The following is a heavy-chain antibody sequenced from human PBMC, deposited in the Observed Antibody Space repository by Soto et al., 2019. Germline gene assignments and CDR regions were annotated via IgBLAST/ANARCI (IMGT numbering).Heavy chain of an antibody. J-gene: IGHJ4*02. D-gene: IGHD3-9*01. V-gene: IGHV4-4*02. Sequence: PSETLSLTCAVSGDSISSDKWWSWVRQPPGKGLEWIGEIHHSGNSNYNPSLKSRVIISVDKSKNQFSLKLSSVTDADTAVYYCAKDPSGVRYFDWLSIHSNYFDYWGQGTLVTVSS. CDR2: IHHSGNS. CDR3: AKDPSGVRYFDWLSIHSNYFDY. CDR1: GDSISSDKW.